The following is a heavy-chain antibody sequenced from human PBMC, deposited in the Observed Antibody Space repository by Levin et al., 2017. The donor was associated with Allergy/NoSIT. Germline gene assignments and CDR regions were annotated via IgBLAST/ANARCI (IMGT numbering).Heavy chain of an antibody. V-gene: IGHV3-33*03. J-gene: IGHJ4*02. CDR3: ASAAGPFDN. Sequence: QPGESLKISCAASGLAFSTYGMHWVRQAPGKGLEWVAVIWSDGSVKYYADSVKGRFTISRGNSKNTLYLQMNSLRAEDTAVYYCASAAGPFDNWGQGALVTVSS. CDR2: IWSDGSVK. CDR1: GLAFSTYG.